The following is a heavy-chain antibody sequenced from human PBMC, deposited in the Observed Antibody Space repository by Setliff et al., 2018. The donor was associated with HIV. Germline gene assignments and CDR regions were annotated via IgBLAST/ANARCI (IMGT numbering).Heavy chain of an antibody. V-gene: IGHV3-9*01. J-gene: IGHJ5*02. CDR2: ISWSSGNV. CDR1: GFRFDDYA. CDR3: VKDSYTETFWEYNWFDP. D-gene: IGHD3-3*01. Sequence: PGGSLRLSCAASGFRFDDYAMHWVRQAPGKGLEWVSGISWSSGNVGSADSVKGRFTISRDNAKNSLYLQLNSLRPEDTAFYYCVKDSYTETFWEYNWFDPWGQGTLVTVSS.